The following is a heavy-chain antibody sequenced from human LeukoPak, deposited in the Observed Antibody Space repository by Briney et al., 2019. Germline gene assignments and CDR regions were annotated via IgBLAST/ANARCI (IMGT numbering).Heavy chain of an antibody. Sequence: ASVKVSCKASGYTFTSYGISWVRQAPGQGLEWMGWISAYNGNTNYAQKLQGRVTMTTDTSTSTAYMELRSLRSDDTAVYYCAREPYCSGGSCYSNLEINWFDPWGQGTLVTVSS. V-gene: IGHV1-18*01. CDR3: AREPYCSGGSCYSNLEINWFDP. D-gene: IGHD2-15*01. J-gene: IGHJ5*02. CDR1: GYTFTSYG. CDR2: ISAYNGNT.